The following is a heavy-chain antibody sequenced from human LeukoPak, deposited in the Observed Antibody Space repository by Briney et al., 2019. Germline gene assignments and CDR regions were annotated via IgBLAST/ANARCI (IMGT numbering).Heavy chain of an antibody. Sequence: GGPLRLSCAASGIPFRNFGMHWVRQAPGKGLEWVAFIRFDGTSEFYADSVKARFTISRDSSQNTVSLQLNNLRIEDTALYYCAKTSLSDPSGHYYYMDVWGKGTTVTVSS. J-gene: IGHJ6*03. CDR3: AKTSLSDPSGHYYYMDV. V-gene: IGHV3-30*02. CDR2: IRFDGTSE. CDR1: GIPFRNFG. D-gene: IGHD3-3*01.